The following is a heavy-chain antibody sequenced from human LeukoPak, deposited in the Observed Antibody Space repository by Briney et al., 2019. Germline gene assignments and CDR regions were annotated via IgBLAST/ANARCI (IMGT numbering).Heavy chain of an antibody. V-gene: IGHV4-59*12. CDR2: IYYSGST. Sequence: PSETLSLTCTVSGGSISSYYWSWIRQPPGKGLEWIGHIYYSGSTNYNPSLKSRVTMSVDTSKNQFSLKLSSVTAADTAVYYCAREGDPYRPLDYSGQGTLVTVSS. CDR1: GGSISSYY. CDR3: AREGDPYRPLDY. J-gene: IGHJ4*02.